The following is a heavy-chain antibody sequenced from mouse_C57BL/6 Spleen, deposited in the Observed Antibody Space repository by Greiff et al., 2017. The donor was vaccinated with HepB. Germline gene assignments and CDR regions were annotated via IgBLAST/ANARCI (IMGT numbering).Heavy chain of an antibody. CDR1: GYTFTSYW. D-gene: IGHD2-1*01. V-gene: IGHV1-55*01. J-gene: IGHJ1*03. Sequence: QVQLQQPGAELVKPGASVKMSCKASGYTFTSYWITWVKQRPGQGLEWIGDIYPGSGSTNYNEKFKSKATLTVDTSSSTAYMQRSSLTSEDSAVYYCARPYGNYDWYFDVWGTGTTVTVSS. CDR2: IYPGSGST. CDR3: ARPYGNYDWYFDV.